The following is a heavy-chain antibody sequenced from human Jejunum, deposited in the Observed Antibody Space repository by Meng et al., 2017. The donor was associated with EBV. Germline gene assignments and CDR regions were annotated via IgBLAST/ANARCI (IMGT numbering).Heavy chain of an antibody. D-gene: IGHD3-3*01. CDR2: MNPSNGKT. CDR3: ARGAQPIDL. Sequence: LVHVGGGVKKPGGPVKVSCKGSRFTFTQYDTNWVGQGSGQGLEWMGGMNPSNGKTGYAQKFQGRVTMTRDASTSTAYMELSSLRSDDAAVYFCARGAQPIDLWGQGTLVTVSS. J-gene: IGHJ5*02. CDR1: RFTFTQYD. V-gene: IGHV1-8*01.